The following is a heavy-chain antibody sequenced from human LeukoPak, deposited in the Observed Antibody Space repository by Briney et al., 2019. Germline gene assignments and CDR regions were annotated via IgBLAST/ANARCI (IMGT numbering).Heavy chain of an antibody. CDR3: ARDSGSGNNDY. J-gene: IGHJ4*02. CDR2: ISAGNGNT. V-gene: IGHV1-3*01. Sequence: ASVKVSCKASGYTFTSYAIHWVRQAPGQRLEWMGWISAGNGNTKYSQNFQGRVTFISNTSATTAFMELSSLRSEDAAVYYCARDSGSGNNDYWGQGTLVTVSS. CDR1: GYTFTSYA. D-gene: IGHD1-26*01.